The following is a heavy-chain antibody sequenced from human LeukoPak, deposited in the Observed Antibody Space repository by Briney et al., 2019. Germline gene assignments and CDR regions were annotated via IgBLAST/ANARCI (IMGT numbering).Heavy chain of an antibody. J-gene: IGHJ6*03. CDR2: IYDGGNE. CDR1: GGSISTRAFY. Sequence: SETLSLTCTVSGGSISTRAFYWGWIRQPPGKGLEWIGSIYDGGNEFYNPSLKSRVTISADTSKTQFSLKLNSVTAADTAMYYCARQISDYNYYYMDVWGEGITVTVSS. D-gene: IGHD2/OR15-2a*01. CDR3: ARQISDYNYYYMDV. V-gene: IGHV4-39*01.